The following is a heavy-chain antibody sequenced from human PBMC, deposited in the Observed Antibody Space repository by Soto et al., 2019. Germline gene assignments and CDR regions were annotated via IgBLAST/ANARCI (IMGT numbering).Heavy chain of an antibody. J-gene: IGHJ4*02. V-gene: IGHV1-18*04. Sequence: QGQLVQSVGAVKKPGASVKVSCKASGYSFSIYGISWVRQAPGRGLEWMAWMSAYNGNTNYAQKSQGRLTVTTDRSKSTAYMELRVLKSDDAAVYYCSREGAQSSSNLDYWGQGTLVTVSS. CDR1: GYSFSIYG. CDR2: MSAYNGNT. D-gene: IGHD6-6*01. CDR3: SREGAQSSSNLDY.